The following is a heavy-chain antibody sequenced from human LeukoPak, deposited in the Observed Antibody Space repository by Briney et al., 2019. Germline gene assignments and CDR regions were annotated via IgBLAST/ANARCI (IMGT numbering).Heavy chain of an antibody. Sequence: SETLSLTCAVYGGSFSGYYWSWIRQPPGKRLEWIGEINHSGSTNYNPSLKSRVTISVNTSKNQFSLKLSSVTAADTAVYYCARDGYFPYYYGMDVWGQGTTVTVSS. CDR2: INHSGST. J-gene: IGHJ6*02. D-gene: IGHD5-18*01. CDR3: ARDGYFPYYYGMDV. CDR1: GGSFSGYY. V-gene: IGHV4-34*01.